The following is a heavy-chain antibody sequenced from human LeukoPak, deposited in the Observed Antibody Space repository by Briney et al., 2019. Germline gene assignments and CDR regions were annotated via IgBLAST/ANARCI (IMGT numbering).Heavy chain of an antibody. CDR3: TTDLWFGEFGLDV. CDR1: GFTFSNAW. V-gene: IGHV3-15*01. CDR2: IKSKTDGGTT. Sequence: GGSLRLSCAASGFTFSNAWMSWVRQAPGKGLEWVGCIKSKTDGGTTDYVAPVKGRFNISRDDSKNTLYVQMNSLKTEDTAVYYCTTDLWFGEFGLDVWGQGTTVIVSS. D-gene: IGHD3-10*01. J-gene: IGHJ6*02.